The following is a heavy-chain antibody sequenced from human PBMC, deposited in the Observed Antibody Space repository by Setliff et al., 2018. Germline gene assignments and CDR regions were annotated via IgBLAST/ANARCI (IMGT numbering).Heavy chain of an antibody. J-gene: IGHJ6*03. CDR1: GASINNHY. V-gene: IGHV4-59*11. Sequence: SETLSLTCTVSGASINNHYWAWIRQPPGKGLEWIGYVSHSGSTDYNPSLRSRVTVSVDTSRIHFSLKLRSVTAADTAVYYCARAPGRQDYHYMDVWGKGTTVTVSS. D-gene: IGHD2-15*01. CDR3: ARAPGRQDYHYMDV. CDR2: VSHSGST.